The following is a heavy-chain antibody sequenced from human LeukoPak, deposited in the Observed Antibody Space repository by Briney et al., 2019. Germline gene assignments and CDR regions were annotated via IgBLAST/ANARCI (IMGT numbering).Heavy chain of an antibody. CDR1: GGSISSSSYY. Sequence: SETLSLTCTVSGGSISSSSYYWGWIRQPPGKGLEWIGYIYYSGSTYYNPSLKSRVTISVDTSKNQFSLKLSSVTAADTAVYYCARGALDTKTRFDYWGQGTLVTVSS. D-gene: IGHD5-18*01. J-gene: IGHJ4*02. CDR2: IYYSGST. CDR3: ARGALDTKTRFDY. V-gene: IGHV4-31*03.